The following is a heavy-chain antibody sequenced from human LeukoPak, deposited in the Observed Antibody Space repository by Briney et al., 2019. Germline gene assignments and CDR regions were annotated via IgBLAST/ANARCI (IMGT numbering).Heavy chain of an antibody. CDR3: ARTRVVAFGGVIDYFDY. D-gene: IGHD3-16*02. J-gene: IGHJ4*02. Sequence: GASVKVSCKASGYTFTSYAMHWVRQAPGQRLEWMGWINAGNGNTKYSQKFQGRVTITRDTSASTAYMELSSLRSEDTAVYYCARTRVVAFGGVIDYFDYWGQGTLVTVSP. V-gene: IGHV1-3*01. CDR2: INAGNGNT. CDR1: GYTFTSYA.